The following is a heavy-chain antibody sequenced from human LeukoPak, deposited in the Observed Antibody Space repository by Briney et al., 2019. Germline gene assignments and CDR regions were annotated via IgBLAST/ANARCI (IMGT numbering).Heavy chain of an antibody. Sequence: ASVKVSCKASGYTFTDYYMNWVRQAPGQGLEWMGWINPNSGGTNPAQKFQGRVTMTRDTSISTAYMELNRLTSDDTAVYYCAAYSGSYGGSFDYWGQGTLVTVSS. V-gene: IGHV1-2*02. D-gene: IGHD1-26*01. CDR1: GYTFTDYY. CDR2: INPNSGGT. J-gene: IGHJ4*02. CDR3: AAYSGSYGGSFDY.